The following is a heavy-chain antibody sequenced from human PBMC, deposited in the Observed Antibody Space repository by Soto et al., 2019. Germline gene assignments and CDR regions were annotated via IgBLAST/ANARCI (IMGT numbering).Heavy chain of an antibody. J-gene: IGHJ4*02. D-gene: IGHD3-16*01. Sequence: GGSLRLSCAASGFTFSSYGMHWVRQAPGKGLEWVAVISYDGSNKYYADSVKGRFTISRDNSKNTLYLQMNSLRAEDTAVYYCAKVTYDYIWGSQRSGLDYWGQGTLVTVSS. V-gene: IGHV3-30*18. CDR1: GFTFSSYG. CDR2: ISYDGSNK. CDR3: AKVTYDYIWGSQRSGLDY.